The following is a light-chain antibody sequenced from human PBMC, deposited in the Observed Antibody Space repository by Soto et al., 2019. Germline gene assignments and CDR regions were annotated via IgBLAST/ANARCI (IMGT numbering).Light chain of an antibody. J-gene: IGLJ1*01. CDR2: DVS. CDR1: SRDIGNYNY. V-gene: IGLV2-11*01. Sequence: QSLLTQPRSVSGSPGQSVTIPRTGTSRDIGNYNYVSWYQQYRGKAPKLIIYDVSKRPSGIPDRFFGSKFGNTASLTISGLQAEDEADYYCCSYAGRFIFVFGTGTKVTVL. CDR3: CSYAGRFIFV.